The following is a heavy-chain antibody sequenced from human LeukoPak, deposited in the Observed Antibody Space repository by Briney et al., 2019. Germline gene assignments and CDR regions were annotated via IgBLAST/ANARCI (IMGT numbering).Heavy chain of an antibody. CDR1: GFTFSSYG. D-gene: IGHD4-11*01. Sequence: GGSLRLSCAASGFTFSSYGMHWVRQAPGKGLEWVAVIWYDGSNKYYADSVKGRFTISRDNAKNSLYLQMNSLRAEDTALYYCTKDISSNYVAWLDYWGQGTLVTVSS. CDR3: TKDISSNYVAWLDY. J-gene: IGHJ4*02. CDR2: IWYDGSNK. V-gene: IGHV3-33*03.